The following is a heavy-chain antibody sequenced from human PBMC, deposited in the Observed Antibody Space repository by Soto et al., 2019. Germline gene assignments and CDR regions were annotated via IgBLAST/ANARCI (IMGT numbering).Heavy chain of an antibody. V-gene: IGHV3-30*18. CDR2: ISYDGINK. CDR3: VQDGVSGWSDYFFDY. CDR1: GFTFSSYA. D-gene: IGHD6-19*01. J-gene: IGHJ4*02. Sequence: QVHLVESGGGVVQPGRSLRLSCAASGFTFSSYAMHWVRRTPGKGLECVALISYDGINKYYADSVKGRFTVSRDNSKSTLYLQMNSLSAEDTAVYYCVQDGVSGWSDYFFDYWGQGTLVTVSS.